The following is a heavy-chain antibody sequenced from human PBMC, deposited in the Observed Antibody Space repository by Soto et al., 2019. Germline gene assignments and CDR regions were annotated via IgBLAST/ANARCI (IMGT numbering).Heavy chain of an antibody. J-gene: IGHJ4*02. V-gene: IGHV1-18*01. CDR2: ISAYNGNT. Sequence: QVQLVQSGAEVKKPGASVKVSCKASGYTFTSYGISWVRQAPGQGLEWMGWISAYNGNTNYAQKLQGRVTMTTDTSTRPAYMELRSLRSDDTAVYYCARDYYDSSGYYYLHLVYWGQGTLVTVSS. D-gene: IGHD3-22*01. CDR3: ARDYYDSSGYYYLHLVY. CDR1: GYTFTSYG.